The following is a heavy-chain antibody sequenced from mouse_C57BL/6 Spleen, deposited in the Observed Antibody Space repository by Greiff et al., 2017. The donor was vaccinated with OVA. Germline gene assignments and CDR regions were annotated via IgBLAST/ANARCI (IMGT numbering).Heavy chain of an antibody. V-gene: IGHV3-6*01. J-gene: IGHJ4*01. CDR1: GYSITSGYY. CDR2: ISYDGSN. CDR3: ARGGDYDVEAMDY. D-gene: IGHD2-4*01. Sequence: VQLKESGPGLVKPSQSLSLTCSVTGYSITSGYYWNWIRQFPGNKLEWMGYISYDGSNNYNPSLKNRISITRDTSKNQFFLKLNSVTTEDTATYYCARGGDYDVEAMDYWGQGTSVTVSS.